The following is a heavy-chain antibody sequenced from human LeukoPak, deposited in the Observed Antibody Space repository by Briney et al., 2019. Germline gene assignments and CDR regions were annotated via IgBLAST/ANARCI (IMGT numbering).Heavy chain of an antibody. D-gene: IGHD4-11*01. CDR2: INHSGST. V-gene: IGHV4-34*01. CDR1: GGSFSGYY. Sequence: SETLSLTCAVYGGSFSGYYWSWIRQPPGKGLEWIGEINHSGSTNYNPSLKSRVTISVDTSKNQFSLKLSSVTAEDTAVYYCARRTVTTRRFDYWGQGTLVTVSS. CDR3: ARRTVTTRRFDY. J-gene: IGHJ4*02.